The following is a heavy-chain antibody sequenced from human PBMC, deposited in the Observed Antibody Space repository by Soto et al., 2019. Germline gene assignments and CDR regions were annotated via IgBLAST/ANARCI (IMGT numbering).Heavy chain of an antibody. CDR3: ARLEAGVKLDY. J-gene: IGHJ4*02. Sequence: ASVKFSCKTSGYSFIKNAIHWVRQAPGQRPEWMGWINVGTDKTKYSQKFQGRVTITTDASASSAYMEVTSLGPEDTAVYYCARLEAGVKLDYWGQGTPVTVSS. V-gene: IGHV1-3*01. CDR1: GYSFIKNA. CDR2: INVGTDKT.